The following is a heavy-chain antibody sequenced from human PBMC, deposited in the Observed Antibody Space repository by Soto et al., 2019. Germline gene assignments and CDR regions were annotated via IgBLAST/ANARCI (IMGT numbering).Heavy chain of an antibody. Sequence: DVQLLESGGGWVQPGGSLRLSCTASGLTFRSYAMSWVRQAPGKGLEWVSGINGFGDGPRYADSVKGRLTISRDNSKNTVYLQMNSLRVEDTAIYYCANVDWNYGKDAWGQGTTVTVSS. J-gene: IGHJ6*02. D-gene: IGHD1-1*01. CDR2: INGFGDGP. CDR3: ANVDWNYGKDA. V-gene: IGHV3-23*01. CDR1: GLTFRSYA.